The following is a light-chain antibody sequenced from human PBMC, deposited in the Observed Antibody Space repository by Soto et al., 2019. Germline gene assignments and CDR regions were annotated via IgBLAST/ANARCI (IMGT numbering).Light chain of an antibody. CDR3: RQAVQTPWS. J-gene: IGKJ1*01. CDR2: MAS. V-gene: IGKV2-28*01. Sequence: EIVVTQSPLLLPVILGEPASISCRSSQSLLHSNGFNYLDWYLQRPGQSPQLLIYMASSRASGVRERFSGSGSDTDYRLPINRVEAVDVGIYYCRQAVQTPWSFGQCTKVEMK. CDR1: QSLLHSNGFNY.